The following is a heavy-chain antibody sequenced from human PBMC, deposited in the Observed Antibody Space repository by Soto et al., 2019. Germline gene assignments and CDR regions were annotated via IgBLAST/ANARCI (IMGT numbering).Heavy chain of an antibody. Sequence: SETLSLTCTVSGSSISNYYWSWIRQPAGKGLEWIGRIYTSGSTDYNPSLKSRVTISIDTSKNQFSLKVTSMTAADTAVYYCARERREEIHDGYDIDYWGQGTLVTVSS. CDR2: IYTSGST. D-gene: IGHD5-12*01. CDR1: GSSISNYY. CDR3: ARERREEIHDGYDIDY. J-gene: IGHJ4*02. V-gene: IGHV4-4*07.